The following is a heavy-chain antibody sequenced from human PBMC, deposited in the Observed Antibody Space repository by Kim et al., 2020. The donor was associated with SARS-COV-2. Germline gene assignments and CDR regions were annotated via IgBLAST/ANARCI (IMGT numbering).Heavy chain of an antibody. Sequence: GGSLRLSCAASGFTFSDYYMSWIRQAPGKGLEWVPYISSSSSYPNYAESVKGRITISRDNAKNSLYLQMNSLRAEDTAVYYCARDRGIAVAGTVDYWGQGTLVTVSS. D-gene: IGHD6-19*01. V-gene: IGHV3-11*05. CDR1: GFTFSDYY. CDR3: ARDRGIAVAGTVDY. J-gene: IGHJ4*02. CDR2: ISSSSSYP.